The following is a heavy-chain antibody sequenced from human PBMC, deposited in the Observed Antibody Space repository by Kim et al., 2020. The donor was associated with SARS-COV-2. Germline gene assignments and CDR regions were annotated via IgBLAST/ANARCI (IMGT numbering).Heavy chain of an antibody. Sequence: SETLSLTCTVSGGSISSGGYYWSWIRQHPGKGLEWIGYIYYSGSTYYNPSLKSRVTISVDTSKNQFSLKLSSVTAADTAVYYCARWVIPGQGFWFDPWGQGTLVTVSS. CDR2: IYYSGST. CDR1: GGSISSGGYY. J-gene: IGHJ5*02. CDR3: ARWVIPGQGFWFDP. D-gene: IGHD2-21*01. V-gene: IGHV4-31*03.